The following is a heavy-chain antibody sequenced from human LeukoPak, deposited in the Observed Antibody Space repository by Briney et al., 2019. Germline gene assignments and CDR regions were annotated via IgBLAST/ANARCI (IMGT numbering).Heavy chain of an antibody. CDR2: IYYSGST. J-gene: IGHJ4*02. V-gene: IGHV4-39*07. CDR1: GGSISSSSYY. Sequence: SETLSLTCTVSGGSISSSSYYWGWIRQPPGKGLEWIGYIYYSGSTYYNPSLKSRVTISVDTSKNQFSLKLSSVTAADTAVYYCARFHVGGDYFDYWGQGTLVTVSS. D-gene: IGHD3-16*01. CDR3: ARFHVGGDYFDY.